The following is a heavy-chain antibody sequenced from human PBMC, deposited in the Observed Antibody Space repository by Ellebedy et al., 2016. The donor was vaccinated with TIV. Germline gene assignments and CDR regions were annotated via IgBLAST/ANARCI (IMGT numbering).Heavy chain of an antibody. V-gene: IGHV1-46*01. J-gene: IGHJ6*02. D-gene: IGHD2-15*01. CDR3: ATHRKGYCSGGSCYPGNYYGMDV. CDR1: GYTFISYY. CDR2: INPSGGST. Sequence: AASVKVSCKASGYTFISYYMHWVRQAPGQGLEWMGIINPSGGSTSYAQKFQGRVTITADESTSTAYMELSSLRSEDTAVYYCATHRKGYCSGGSCYPGNYYGMDVWGQGTTVTVSS.